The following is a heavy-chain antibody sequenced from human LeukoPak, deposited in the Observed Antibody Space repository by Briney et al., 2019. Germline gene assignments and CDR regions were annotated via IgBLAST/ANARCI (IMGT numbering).Heavy chain of an antibody. J-gene: IGHJ6*02. CDR3: AREPRLRYFDWLPPLYGMDV. V-gene: IGHV1-18*01. CDR1: GYTFTSYG. CDR2: ISAYNGNT. Sequence: GASVKVSCKASGYTFTSYGISWVRQAPGQGLEWMGWISAYNGNTNYAQKLQGRVTMTTDTSTSTAYMELRSLRSDDTAVYYCAREPRLRYFDWLPPLYGMDVWGQGTTVTVSS. D-gene: IGHD3-9*01.